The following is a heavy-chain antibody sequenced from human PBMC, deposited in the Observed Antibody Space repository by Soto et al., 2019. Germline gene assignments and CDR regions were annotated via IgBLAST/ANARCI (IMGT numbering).Heavy chain of an antibody. V-gene: IGHV1-69*01. Sequence: QVQLVQSGAEVKKPGSSVKVSCKASGGPFGSYAISWGRQAPGQGREGMGGIIPIPGTANDAQKFQGRSTIAADESTSTAYMELSSLRSEDTAVYYCARSQGSSTSLEIYYYYYYGMDVWGQGTTVTVSS. CDR3: ARSQGSSTSLEIYYYYYYGMDV. CDR1: GGPFGSYA. J-gene: IGHJ6*02. D-gene: IGHD2-2*01. CDR2: IIPIPGTA.